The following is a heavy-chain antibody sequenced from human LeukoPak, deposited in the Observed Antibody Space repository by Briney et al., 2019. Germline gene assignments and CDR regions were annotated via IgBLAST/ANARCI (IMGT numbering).Heavy chain of an antibody. V-gene: IGHV1-18*01. Sequence: HVASVKVSCTASGYTFTSYAFRWVRQAPGQGLEWMGWISAYNGNTNYAQKFQGRVTMTTDTSTSTAYMELRSLRSEDTAVYYCARGRLPIYWGQGTLVTVSS. D-gene: IGHD2-21*02. J-gene: IGHJ4*02. CDR1: GYTFTSYA. CDR2: ISAYNGNT. CDR3: ARGRLPIY.